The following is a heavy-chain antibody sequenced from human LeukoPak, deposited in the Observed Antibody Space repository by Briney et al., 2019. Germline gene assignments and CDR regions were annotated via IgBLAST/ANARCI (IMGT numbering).Heavy chain of an antibody. Sequence: ASVKVSCKASGYTFINYGITWVRQAPGQGLEWMGWISPYNGNTKYLQKLQGRVTMTTDTSTSTAYMEVRSLRSDDTAVYYCARKFLGSRGYYFDYWGQGTLVTVSS. CDR3: ARKFLGSRGYYFDY. V-gene: IGHV1-18*01. D-gene: IGHD3-10*01. CDR1: GYTFINYG. J-gene: IGHJ4*02. CDR2: ISPYNGNT.